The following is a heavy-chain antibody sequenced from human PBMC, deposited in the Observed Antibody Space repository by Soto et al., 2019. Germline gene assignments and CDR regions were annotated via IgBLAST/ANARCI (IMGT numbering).Heavy chain of an antibody. Sequence: QVQLVQSGAEVKKPGASVKVSCKASGYTFTKFGISWVRQAPGQGLEWMGWVSGYNGETSYAQSLQGRGTMTTDTSTTKAYMELRSLRSDDTAVFYCAREGLGIYYFTGMDVWGQGTTVTVSS. D-gene: IGHD3-10*01. CDR2: VSGYNGET. CDR3: AREGLGIYYFTGMDV. CDR1: GYTFTKFG. V-gene: IGHV1-18*01. J-gene: IGHJ6*02.